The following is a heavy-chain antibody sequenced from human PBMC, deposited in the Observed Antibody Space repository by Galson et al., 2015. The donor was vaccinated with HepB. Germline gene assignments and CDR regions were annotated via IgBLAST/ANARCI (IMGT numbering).Heavy chain of an antibody. Sequence: SVKVSCKASGGTFSSYAISWVRQAPGQGLEWMGGIIPIFGTANYAQKFQGRVTITADESTSTAYMELSSLRSEDTAVYYCARVLDSSGQEGAFDIWGQGTMVTVSS. D-gene: IGHD3-22*01. CDR3: ARVLDSSGQEGAFDI. V-gene: IGHV1-69*13. CDR1: GGTFSSYA. J-gene: IGHJ3*02. CDR2: IIPIFGTA.